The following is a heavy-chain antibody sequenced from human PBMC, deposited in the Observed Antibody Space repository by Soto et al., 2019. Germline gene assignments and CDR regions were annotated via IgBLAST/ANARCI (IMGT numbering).Heavy chain of an antibody. J-gene: IGHJ4*02. CDR2: IGYDGSNK. D-gene: IGHD3-10*01. Sequence: QVQLVESGGGVVQPGRSLRLSCAASGFTFSSYGMHWVRQAPGKGLEWVAVIGYDGSNKYYADSVKGRFTISRDNSKNTLYLQMNSLRAEDTAVYYCARSMGSFRSDYWGQGTLVTVSS. V-gene: IGHV3-33*01. CDR1: GFTFSSYG. CDR3: ARSMGSFRSDY.